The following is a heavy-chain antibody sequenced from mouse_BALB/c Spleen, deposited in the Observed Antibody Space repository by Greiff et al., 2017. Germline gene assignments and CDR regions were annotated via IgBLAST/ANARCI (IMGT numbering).Heavy chain of an antibody. J-gene: IGHJ2*01. V-gene: IGHV1-9*01. CDR3: ANYGSSYRDYFDY. Sequence: VQRVESGAELMKPGASVKISCKATGYTFSSYWIEWVKQRPGHGLEWIGEILPGSGSTNYNEKFKGKATFTADTSSNTAYMQLSSLTSEDSAVSYCANYGSSYRDYFDYWGQGTTLTVSA. D-gene: IGHD1-1*01. CDR2: ILPGSGST. CDR1: GYTFSSYW.